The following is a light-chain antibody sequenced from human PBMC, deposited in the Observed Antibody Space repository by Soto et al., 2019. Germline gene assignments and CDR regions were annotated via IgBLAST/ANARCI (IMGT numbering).Light chain of an antibody. V-gene: IGKV1-5*01. CDR2: GAS. J-gene: IGKJ1*01. Sequence: DIQMTQSPSTLSASVGDRVAITGRASQTVSTWLSWYQQTPGTAPRILIYGASSLKSGVLSRFSGSGSGTEFTLSISSLQPDDFATAYCQQFFNYTWTFGQGTKVDIK. CDR1: QTVSTW. CDR3: QQFFNYTWT.